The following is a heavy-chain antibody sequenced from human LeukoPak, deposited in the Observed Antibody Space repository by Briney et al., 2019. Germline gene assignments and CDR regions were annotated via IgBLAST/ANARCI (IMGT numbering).Heavy chain of an antibody. Sequence: SETLSLTCTVSGGSISSGGYYWSWFRQPAGKGLEWIGRIYATGSTGYNPSLKSRVTISVDTSKNQFSLKLSSVAAADTAVYYCARTGILPFDYWGQGTLVTVSS. V-gene: IGHV4-61*02. D-gene: IGHD2-21*01. CDR2: IYATGST. CDR3: ARTGILPFDY. J-gene: IGHJ4*02. CDR1: GGSISSGGYY.